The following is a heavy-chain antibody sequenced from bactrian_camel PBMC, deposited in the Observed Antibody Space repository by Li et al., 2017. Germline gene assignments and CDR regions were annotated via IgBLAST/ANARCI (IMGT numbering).Heavy chain of an antibody. V-gene: IGHV3S63*01. Sequence: HVQLVESGGGSVQAGGSLRLSCAASGDTYPYYAVGWFRQAPGKEREGIARVSLLAGNTEYDDSVKGRFTISRDNAKNILYLQLDRLKPEDTAMYYCALDQWTCSRIVPIVTVGNYGSGTQVTVS. J-gene: IGHJ4*01. CDR1: GDTYPYYA. D-gene: IGHD2*01. CDR2: VSLLAGNT.